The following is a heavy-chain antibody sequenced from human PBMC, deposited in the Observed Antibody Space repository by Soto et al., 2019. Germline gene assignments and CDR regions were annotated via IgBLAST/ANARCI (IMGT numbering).Heavy chain of an antibody. Sequence: SETLSLTCTVSGGSISSSSYYWGWIRQPPGKGLEWIGSIYYSGSTYYNPSLKSRVTITVDTSKNQFSLKLSSVTAADTAVYYCARTYYDFWSGYYTPYYYYYGMDVWGQGTTVTVSS. V-gene: IGHV4-39*01. CDR1: GGSISSSSYY. CDR3: ARTYYDFWSGYYTPYYYYYGMDV. D-gene: IGHD3-3*01. J-gene: IGHJ6*02. CDR2: IYYSGST.